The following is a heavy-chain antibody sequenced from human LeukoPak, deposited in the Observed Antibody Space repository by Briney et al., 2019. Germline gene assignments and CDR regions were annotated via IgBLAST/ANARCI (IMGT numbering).Heavy chain of an antibody. Sequence: SETLSLTCTVSGGSISSYYWGWIRQPPGKGLEWIGIIYHSGSTYYNPSLKSRVTLSVDTSKNQFSLKLSSVTAADTAVYYCARDRYCSSTSCYSAFDYWGQGTLVTVSS. V-gene: IGHV4-39*07. CDR1: GGSISSYY. CDR3: ARDRYCSSTSCYSAFDY. CDR2: IYHSGST. J-gene: IGHJ4*02. D-gene: IGHD2-2*01.